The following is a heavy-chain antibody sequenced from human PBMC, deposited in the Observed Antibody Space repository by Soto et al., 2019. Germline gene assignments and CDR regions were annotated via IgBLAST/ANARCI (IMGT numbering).Heavy chain of an antibody. V-gene: IGHV4-59*01. J-gene: IGHJ4*02. CDR2: VYYSGST. D-gene: IGHD3-22*01. CDR3: ARGEYDSSGYYSFDS. CDR1: GGSMRTYY. Sequence: QVQLQESGPGLVKTSETLSLTCTVSGGSMRTYYWSWIRQPPGKGLEWIGYVYYSGSTKFNPSLKSLVTISVDTPKNQFSLKLSSVTAADTAVYYCARGEYDSSGYYSFDSWGQGTLVTVSS.